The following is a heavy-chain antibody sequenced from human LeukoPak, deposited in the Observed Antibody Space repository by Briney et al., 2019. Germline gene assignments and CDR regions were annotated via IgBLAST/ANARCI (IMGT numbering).Heavy chain of an antibody. D-gene: IGHD3-10*01. Sequence: PGGSLRLSCAASGFTFSSYDMSWVRQVPGKGLEWVSAISGSSSDTYYADSVKGRFTISRDNSKSTLYLQMNSLRAEDTAVYNCAKDLGGEGGSGFPGYWGQGTLVTVSS. CDR3: AKDLGGEGGSGFPGY. CDR2: ISGSSSDT. J-gene: IGHJ4*02. V-gene: IGHV3-23*01. CDR1: GFTFSSYD.